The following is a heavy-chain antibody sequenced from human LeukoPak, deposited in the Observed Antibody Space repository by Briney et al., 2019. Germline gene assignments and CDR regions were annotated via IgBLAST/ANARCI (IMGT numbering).Heavy chain of an antibody. CDR3: AKDGWIQLRPYYYYGMDV. Sequence: GGSLRLSCAASEFTFSSYAMSWVRQAPGKGLEWVSAISGSGGSTYYADSVKGRFTISRDNSKNTLYLQMNSLRAEDTAVYYCAKDGWIQLRPYYYYGMDVWGQGTTVTVSS. V-gene: IGHV3-23*01. CDR2: ISGSGGST. CDR1: EFTFSSYA. D-gene: IGHD5-18*01. J-gene: IGHJ6*02.